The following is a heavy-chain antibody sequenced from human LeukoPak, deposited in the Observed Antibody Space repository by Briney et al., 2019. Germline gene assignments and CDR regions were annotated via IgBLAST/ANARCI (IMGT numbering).Heavy chain of an antibody. J-gene: IGHJ4*02. CDR1: GFTFSSYA. Sequence: PGGSLRLSCAASGFTFSSYAMSWVRQAPGKGLEWVSAISGSGGSTYYADSVKGRFTISRDNSKNTLYLQMNSLRAEDTAVYYCARAPQFGMIVVVSGGPDYWGQGTLVTVSS. D-gene: IGHD3-22*01. V-gene: IGHV3-23*01. CDR2: ISGSGGST. CDR3: ARAPQFGMIVVVSGGPDY.